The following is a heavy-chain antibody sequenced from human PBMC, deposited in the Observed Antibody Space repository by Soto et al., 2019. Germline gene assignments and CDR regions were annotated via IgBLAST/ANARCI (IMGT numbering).Heavy chain of an antibody. CDR2: ISSDGRPT. CDR1: GFIFSSYA. J-gene: IGHJ4*02. CDR3: VKDRYVDY. V-gene: IGHV3-64D*06. Sequence: PVGSLRLSCSVSGFIFSSYAMHWVRQAPGKGLEYVSSISSDGRPTYYADSVKGRFTISRDNSKNMLYLQMYSLKAEDTAVYYCVKDRYVDYWGQGTLVTVSS.